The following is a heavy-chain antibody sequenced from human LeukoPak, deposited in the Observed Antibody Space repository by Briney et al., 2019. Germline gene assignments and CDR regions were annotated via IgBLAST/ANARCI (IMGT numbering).Heavy chain of an antibody. CDR2: IRQDGSQK. J-gene: IGHJ6*03. CDR1: GFTFSSFW. V-gene: IGHV3-7*03. CDR3: AKDSGLLWIGENYYYMDV. D-gene: IGHD3-10*01. Sequence: GGSLRLSCAASGFTFSSFWMSWVRQAPGRGPEWVATIRQDGSQKYYLDSVKGRFTISRDNAKNTLYLQMNNLRAEDSAVYYCAKDSGLLWIGENYYYMDVWGKGTTVTISS.